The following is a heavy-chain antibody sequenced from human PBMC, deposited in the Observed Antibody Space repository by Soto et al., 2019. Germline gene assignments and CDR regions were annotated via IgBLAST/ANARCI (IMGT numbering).Heavy chain of an antibody. CDR1: GFTFSDHH. J-gene: IGHJ5*02. CDR3: SRDLGS. Sequence: EVQLVESGGGLVQPGGSLRLSCAASGFTFSDHHMDWVRQAPGKGLEWVGRTRNKANSYTTEYASSVKGRFTISRDASKNSLYLQMNSLKTEDTAVYYCSRDLGSWGQGTLVTVSS. V-gene: IGHV3-72*01. CDR2: TRNKANSYTT.